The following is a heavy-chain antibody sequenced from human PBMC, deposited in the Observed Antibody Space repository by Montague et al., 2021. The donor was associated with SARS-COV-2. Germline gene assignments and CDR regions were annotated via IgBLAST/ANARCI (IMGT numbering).Heavy chain of an antibody. V-gene: IGHV4-39*01. CDR2: IYYSGST. Sequence: SETLSLTCTVSGDSISSSNYYWGWIRQPPGKGLEWIGSIYYSGSTYYNPSLKSRVTISVDTSKNQFSLKLSSVTAADTAVYYCASPTYYYDSSGSDAFDIWGQGTMVTVSS. D-gene: IGHD3-22*01. CDR3: ASPTYYYDSSGSDAFDI. CDR1: GDSISSSNYY. J-gene: IGHJ3*02.